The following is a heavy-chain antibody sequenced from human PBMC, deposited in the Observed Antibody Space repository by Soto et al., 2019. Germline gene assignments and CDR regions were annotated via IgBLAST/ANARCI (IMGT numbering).Heavy chain of an antibody. D-gene: IGHD6-19*01. CDR1: GGSISSRYY. CDR3: AGTAGTEAYYFDY. V-gene: IGHV4-59*01. Sequence: SETLSLTCTVSGGSISSRYYWSWIRQPPGEGLEWIGYINYSGNTNYNPSLESRVTISVDTSKNSFSLKVKSVTSADTDVYYCAGTAGTEAYYFDYWGQGALVTVSS. CDR2: INYSGNT. J-gene: IGHJ4*02.